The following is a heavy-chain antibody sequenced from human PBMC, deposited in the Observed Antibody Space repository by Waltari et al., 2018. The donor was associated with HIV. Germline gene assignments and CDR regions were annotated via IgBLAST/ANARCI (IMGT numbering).Heavy chain of an antibody. CDR2: IYYSGST. CDR3: ARDYYDSSGYYYGYSP. J-gene: IGHJ5*02. Sequence: QVQLQESGPGLVTPSETLSLTCTVPGGSTSSYYWSWIRPPPGKGLEWIGYIYYSGSTNYNPSLKSRVTISVDTSKNQFSLKLSSVTAVDTAVYYCARDYYDSSGYYYGYSPWGQGTLVTVSS. V-gene: IGHV4-59*01. CDR1: GGSTSSYY. D-gene: IGHD3-22*01.